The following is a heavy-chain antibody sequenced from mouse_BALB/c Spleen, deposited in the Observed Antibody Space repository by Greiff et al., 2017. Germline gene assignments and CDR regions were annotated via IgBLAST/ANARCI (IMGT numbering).Heavy chain of an antibody. Sequence: EVMLVESGGGLVQPGGSLRLSCATSGFTFSDFYMEWVRQPPGKRLEWIAASRNKANDYTTEYSASVKGRFIVSRDTSQSILYLQMNALRAEDTAIYYCARDKGSITTVVATDWYFDVWGAGTTVTVSS. D-gene: IGHD1-1*01. J-gene: IGHJ1*01. V-gene: IGHV7-1*02. CDR3: ARDKGSITTVVATDWYFDV. CDR2: SRNKANDYTT. CDR1: GFTFSDFY.